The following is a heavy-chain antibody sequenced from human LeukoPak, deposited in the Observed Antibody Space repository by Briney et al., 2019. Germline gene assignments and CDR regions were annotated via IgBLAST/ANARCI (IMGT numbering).Heavy chain of an antibody. V-gene: IGHV4-39*02. CDR1: GGSIISDIYF. CDR3: ARERYNWNDLDYFDY. Sequence: SETLSLTCTVSGGSIISDIYFWGGIRQCPGQGLAWIGSIYHGGRAYYDPSFEGRATISVDVSKNQFSLKLSSVTAADTAVYYCARERYNWNDLDYFDYWGQGTLVTVSS. CDR2: IYHGGRA. D-gene: IGHD1-20*01. J-gene: IGHJ4*02.